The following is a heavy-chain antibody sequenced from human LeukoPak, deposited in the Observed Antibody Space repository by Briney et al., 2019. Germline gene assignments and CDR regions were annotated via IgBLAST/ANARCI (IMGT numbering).Heavy chain of an antibody. CDR2: ISGSGGST. CDR3: AKRMEFWSGHFDY. CDR1: GFTFSSYA. D-gene: IGHD3-3*01. V-gene: IGHV3-23*01. J-gene: IGHJ4*02. Sequence: GGSLRLSCAASGFTFSSYAMSWVRQAPGKGLEWVSAISGSGGSTYYADSVKGRFTISRDNSKNTLYLQMNSLRAEDTAVYYRAKRMEFWSGHFDYWGQGTLVTVSS.